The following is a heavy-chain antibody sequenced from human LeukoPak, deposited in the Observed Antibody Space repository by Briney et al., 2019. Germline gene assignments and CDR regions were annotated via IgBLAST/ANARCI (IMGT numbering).Heavy chain of an antibody. Sequence: ASVKVSCKVSGYTLTELSMHWVRQAPGKGLEWMGGFDPEDGETIYAQKFQGRVTMIEDTSTDTAYMELSSLRSEDTAVYYCASLDTMVRGVIEDYWGQGTLVTVSS. V-gene: IGHV1-24*01. D-gene: IGHD3-10*01. J-gene: IGHJ4*02. CDR1: GYTLTELS. CDR2: FDPEDGET. CDR3: ASLDTMVRGVIEDY.